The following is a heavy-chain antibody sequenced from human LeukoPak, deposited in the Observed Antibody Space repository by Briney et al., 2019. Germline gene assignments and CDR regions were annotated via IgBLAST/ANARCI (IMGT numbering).Heavy chain of an antibody. J-gene: IGHJ5*02. CDR3: ARGRTELERLIWFDP. CDR2: ISSSSSTI. CDR1: GFTFSSYS. D-gene: IGHD1-1*01. V-gene: IGHV3-48*01. Sequence: GGSLRLSCAASGFTFSSYSMNWVRQAPGKGLEWVSYISSSSSTIYYADSVKGRFTISRDNAKNSLYQQMNSLRAEDTAVYYCARGRTELERLIWFDPWGQGTLVTVSS.